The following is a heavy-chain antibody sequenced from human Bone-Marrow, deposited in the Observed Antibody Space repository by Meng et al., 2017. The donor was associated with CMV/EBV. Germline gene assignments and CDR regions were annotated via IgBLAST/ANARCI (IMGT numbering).Heavy chain of an antibody. J-gene: IGHJ4*02. CDR1: GGSISSYY. CDR3: ARERDGGWFDY. CDR2: IYYSGST. D-gene: IGHD6-19*01. Sequence: GSLRLSCTVSGGSISSYYWSWIRQPPGKGLEWIGYIYYSGSTNYNPSLKSRVTISVDTSKNQFSLKLSSVTAADTAVYYCARERDGGWFDYWGPGTLVTVS. V-gene: IGHV4-59*01.